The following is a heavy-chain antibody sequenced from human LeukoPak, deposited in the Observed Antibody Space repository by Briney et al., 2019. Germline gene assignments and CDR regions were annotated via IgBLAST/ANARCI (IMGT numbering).Heavy chain of an antibody. Sequence: GGSLRLSCAASGFTFSTYGMHWVRQAPGKGLEWVAVITNDGNYERYADAVRGRFTISRDNSKNTLYLQMNSLSAEDTAVYYCARDSITGDNSLDFWGRGTLVTVSS. CDR2: ITNDGNYE. V-gene: IGHV3-33*05. D-gene: IGHD7-27*01. CDR1: GFTFSTYG. J-gene: IGHJ4*02. CDR3: ARDSITGDNSLDF.